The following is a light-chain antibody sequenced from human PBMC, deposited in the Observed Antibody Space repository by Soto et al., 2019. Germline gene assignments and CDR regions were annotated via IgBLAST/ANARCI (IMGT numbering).Light chain of an antibody. CDR1: QTISSY. V-gene: IGKV1-39*01. CDR2: AAS. J-gene: IGKJ4*01. CDR3: QQSFSTPLT. Sequence: DIQMTQSPSSLSPSLGDRVTITFRASQTISSYLNWYQQKPGKAPKLLIFAASSLQSGVPSRFSGSGSVTYLTFTIGSLQPEDFGTYFCQQSFSTPLTLGGWGKVDIK.